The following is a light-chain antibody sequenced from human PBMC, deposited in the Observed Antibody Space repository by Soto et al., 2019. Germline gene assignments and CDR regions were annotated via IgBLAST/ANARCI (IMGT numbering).Light chain of an antibody. CDR2: DVS. V-gene: IGLV2-14*01. CDR3: SSYTGSSTPYV. J-gene: IGLJ1*01. CDR1: SSDIGSYSY. Sequence: QSVLTQPASVSGSPGQSITISCTGTSSDIGSYSYVSWYQQHPGKAPKLMIYDVSNRPSGVSNRFSGSKSGNTASLTISGLQAEDEADYYCSSYTGSSTPYVFGAGTKVTVL.